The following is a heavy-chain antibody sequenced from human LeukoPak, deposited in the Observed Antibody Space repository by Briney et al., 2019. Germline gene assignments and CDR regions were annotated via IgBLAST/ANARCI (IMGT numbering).Heavy chain of an antibody. V-gene: IGHV3-66*01. CDR3: ARGVWGSGSYYTLSY. CDR2: IYSGGST. D-gene: IGHD3-10*01. Sequence: GGSLRLSCAASGFTVSSNYMSWVRQAPGKGLEWVSVIYSGGSTYYADSVKGRFTISRDNSKNTLFLQMTSLRAEDTAVYCCARGVWGSGSYYTLSYWGQGTLVTVSS. CDR1: GFTVSSNY. J-gene: IGHJ4*02.